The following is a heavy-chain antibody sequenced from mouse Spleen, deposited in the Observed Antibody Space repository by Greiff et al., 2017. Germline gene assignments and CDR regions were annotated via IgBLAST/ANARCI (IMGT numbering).Heavy chain of an antibody. CDR3: ARHGYGNYERFDY. V-gene: IGHV5-9*04. Sequence: EVKLVESGGGLVKLGGSLKLSCAASGFTFSSYAMSWVRQTPEKRLEWVATISSGGGNTYYPDSVKGRFTISRDNAKNTLYLQMSSLKSEDTAMYYCARHGYGNYERFDYWGQGTTLTVSS. D-gene: IGHD2-1*01. CDR2: ISSGGGNT. J-gene: IGHJ2*01. CDR1: GFTFSSYA.